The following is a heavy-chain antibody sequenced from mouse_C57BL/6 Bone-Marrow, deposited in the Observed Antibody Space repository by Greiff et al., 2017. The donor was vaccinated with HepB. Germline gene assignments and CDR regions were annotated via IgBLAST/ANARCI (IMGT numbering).Heavy chain of an antibody. CDR2: ISDGGSYT. J-gene: IGHJ3*01. CDR1: GFTFSSYA. D-gene: IGHD2-5*01. V-gene: IGHV5-4*01. Sequence: EVHLVESGGGLVKPGGSLKLSCAASGFTFSSYAMSWVRQTPEKRLEWVATISDGGSYTYYPDNVKGRFTISRDNAKNNLYLQMSHLKSEDTAMYYCARDRAYYSKGSWFAYWGQGTLATASA. CDR3: ARDRAYYSKGSWFAY.